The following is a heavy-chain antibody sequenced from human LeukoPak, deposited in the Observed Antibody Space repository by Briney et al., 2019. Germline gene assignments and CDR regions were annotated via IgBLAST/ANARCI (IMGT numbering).Heavy chain of an antibody. D-gene: IGHD5-18*01. V-gene: IGHV3-23*01. CDR1: GFTFSSYA. CDR3: ARSEDVDTAMVTVYGMDV. CDR2: ISGSGGST. Sequence: GGSLRLSCAASGFTFSSYAMSWVRQAPGKGLEWVSAISGSGGSTYYADSVKGRFTISRDNSKNTLYLQMYSLRAEDTAVYYCARSEDVDTAMVTVYGMDVWGQGTTVTVSS. J-gene: IGHJ6*02.